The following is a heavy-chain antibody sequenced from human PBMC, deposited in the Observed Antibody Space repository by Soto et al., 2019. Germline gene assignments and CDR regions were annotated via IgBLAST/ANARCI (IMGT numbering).Heavy chain of an antibody. CDR2: IYYSGST. CDR1: GGTINSSSYY. D-gene: IGHD3-10*01. CDR3: ASPYYYGSGSYYNEGGMDV. J-gene: IGHJ6*02. Sequence: SETLSLTCTVSGGTINSSSYYWGWIRQPPGKGLEWIGSIYYSGSTYYNPSLKSRVTISVDTSKNQFSLKLSSVTAADTAVYYCASPYYYGSGSYYNEGGMDVWGQGTTVTVSS. V-gene: IGHV4-39*01.